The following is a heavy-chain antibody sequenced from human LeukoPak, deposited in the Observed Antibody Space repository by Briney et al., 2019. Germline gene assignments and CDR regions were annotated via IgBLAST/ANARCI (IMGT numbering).Heavy chain of an antibody. Sequence: GGSLSLLCASSGFTFSGYEMNWVREAIGKGVEWLSKISSSGGTITYADSVTGRFTISRDNAKISLYLQTNSQRAEDTAVYYCARENFGDYGDAFDIWGQGTMVTVSS. J-gene: IGHJ3*02. D-gene: IGHD4-17*01. V-gene: IGHV3-48*03. CDR2: ISSSGGTI. CDR1: GFTFSGYE. CDR3: ARENFGDYGDAFDI.